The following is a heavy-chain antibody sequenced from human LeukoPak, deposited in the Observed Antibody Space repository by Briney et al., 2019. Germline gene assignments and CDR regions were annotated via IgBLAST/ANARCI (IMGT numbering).Heavy chain of an antibody. CDR3: ARGPHDYGDY. V-gene: IGHV1-2*02. CDR2: INPHSGGT. Sequence: GASVKVSCKASGYTFCVYYIHWVRQAPGQGLEWMGWINPHSGGTIYAQKFQGSVTMPRDTSISTAYMDLSRLRSDDTAVYYCARGPHDYGDYWGQGTLVTASS. CDR1: GYTFCVYY. J-gene: IGHJ4*02.